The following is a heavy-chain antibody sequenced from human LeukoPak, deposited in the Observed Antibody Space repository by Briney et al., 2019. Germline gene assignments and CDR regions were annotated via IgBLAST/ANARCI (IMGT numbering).Heavy chain of an antibody. J-gene: IGHJ3*02. D-gene: IGHD6-19*01. CDR2: IDYSGST. V-gene: IGHV4-39*07. CDR3: ARAKGIAVAGFDAFDI. CDR1: GGSISSSSYY. Sequence: PSETLSLTCTVSGGSISSSSYYWGWIRQPPGKGLEWIGSIDYSGSTYYNPYLKSRVTISVDTSKNQFSLKLSSVTAADTAVYYCARAKGIAVAGFDAFDIWGQGTMVTVSS.